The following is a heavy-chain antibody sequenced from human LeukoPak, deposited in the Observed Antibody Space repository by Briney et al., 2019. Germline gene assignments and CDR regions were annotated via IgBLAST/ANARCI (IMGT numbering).Heavy chain of an antibody. D-gene: IGHD3-10*01. CDR1: GGSFSGYY. CDR3: ARGALLWFGDRMEYYFDY. CDR2: INHSGST. J-gene: IGHJ4*02. Sequence: SETLSLTCAVYGGSFSGYYWSWIRQPPGKGLEWIGEINHSGSTNYNPSLKSRVTISVDTSKNQFSLKLSSMTAADTAVYYCARGALLWFGDRMEYYFDYWGQGTLLTVSS. V-gene: IGHV4-34*01.